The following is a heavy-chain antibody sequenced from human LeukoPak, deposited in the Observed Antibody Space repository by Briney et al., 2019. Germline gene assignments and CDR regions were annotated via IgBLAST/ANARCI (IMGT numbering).Heavy chain of an antibody. V-gene: IGHV3-30*02. J-gene: IGHJ6*03. CDR1: GFTFSSYG. Sequence: PGGSLRLSCAASGFTFSSYGMHWVRQAPGKGLEWVAFIRYDGSNKYYADSVKGRFTISRDNSKNTLYLQMNSLRAEDTAVYYCAKEGIAAAGRPLGYYMDVWGKGTTVTVSS. CDR2: IRYDGSNK. D-gene: IGHD6-13*01. CDR3: AKEGIAAAGRPLGYYMDV.